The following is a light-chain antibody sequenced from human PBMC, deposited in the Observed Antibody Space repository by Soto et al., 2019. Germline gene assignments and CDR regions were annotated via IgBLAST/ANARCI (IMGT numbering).Light chain of an antibody. CDR3: HQYGSAPRT. J-gene: IGKJ1*01. CDR2: AAS. Sequence: IWLPQSPGTLSLSPGERATLACRSSQSVSNSDLAWYQHKPGQAPRLLIYAASTRATGIPERFSGSGSGTDFTLTSSRLEPEDFAVYHCHQYGSAPRTFVQGTKGEI. CDR1: QSVSNSD. V-gene: IGKV3-20*01.